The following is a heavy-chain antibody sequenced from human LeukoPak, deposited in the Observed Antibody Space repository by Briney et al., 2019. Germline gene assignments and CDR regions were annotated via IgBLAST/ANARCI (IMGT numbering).Heavy chain of an antibody. CDR2: IYYSGSS. CDR3: ASHIVTTTAVDY. V-gene: IGHV4-31*03. J-gene: IGHJ4*02. CDR1: GGSIRSVGYY. D-gene: IGHD4-11*01. Sequence: PSETLSLTCTVSGGSIRSVGYYWSWIRQRPGKGLEWIGYIYYSGSSYCDPSLKSRVTISIDTSKNQFSLKLSSVTAADAAVYYCASHIVTTTAVDYWGQGTLVTVSS.